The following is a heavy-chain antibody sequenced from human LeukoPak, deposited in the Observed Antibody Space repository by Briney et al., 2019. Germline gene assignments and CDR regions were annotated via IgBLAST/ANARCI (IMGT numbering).Heavy chain of an antibody. V-gene: IGHV3-66*01. CDR2: IYSGGST. CDR1: GFTVISNY. Sequence: GGSLRLSCAASGFTVISNYMSWVRHAPGKGLEWVAVIYSGGSTFYADSVKGRFTISRDNAKNTLYLQMNSLRAEDTAVYYCATDQSIAGPTTADHWGQGTLVTVSS. CDR3: ATDQSIAGPTTADH. J-gene: IGHJ5*02. D-gene: IGHD1-26*01.